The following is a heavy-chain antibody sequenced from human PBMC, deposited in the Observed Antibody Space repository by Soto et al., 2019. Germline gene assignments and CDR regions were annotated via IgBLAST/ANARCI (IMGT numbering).Heavy chain of an antibody. CDR1: GFTFSSYA. CDR2: ISSNGGST. Sequence: GGSLRLSCAASGFTFSSYAMHWVRQAPGKGLEYVSAISSNGGSTYYANSVKGRFTISRDNSKNTLYLQMGSLRAEDMAVYYCARRAYYYDSSGFHDAFDIWGQGTMVTVSS. D-gene: IGHD3-22*01. CDR3: ARRAYYYDSSGFHDAFDI. V-gene: IGHV3-64*01. J-gene: IGHJ3*02.